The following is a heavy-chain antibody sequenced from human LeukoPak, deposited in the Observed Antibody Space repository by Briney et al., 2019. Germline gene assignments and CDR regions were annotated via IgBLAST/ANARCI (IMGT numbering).Heavy chain of an antibody. CDR2: ISSSSSYI. CDR3: ARDSRQSTVGNYYYYYYMDV. V-gene: IGHV3-21*01. D-gene: IGHD4-11*01. J-gene: IGHJ6*03. Sequence: PGGSLRLSCAASGFTFSSYSMNWVRQAPGKGLEWVSSISSSSSYIYYADSVKGRFTISRDNAKNSLYLQMNSLRAEDTAVYYCARDSRQSTVGNYYYYYYMDVWGKGTTVTVSS. CDR1: GFTFSSYS.